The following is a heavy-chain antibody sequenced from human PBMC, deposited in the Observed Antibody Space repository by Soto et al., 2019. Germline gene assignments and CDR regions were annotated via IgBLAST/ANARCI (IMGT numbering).Heavy chain of an antibody. J-gene: IGHJ4*02. CDR3: VRDLNGDFYY. Sequence: QVQPVQSGAEVRQPGASVKVSCKAPGYSFTTYGMSWVRQAPGQGLEYMGWINGYGHGAKYVQRFQGRFSMTTDTSTNTVYMDLRSLTSDDTAVYYCVRDLNGDFYYWGQGTVVIVSP. CDR1: GYSFTTYG. D-gene: IGHD3-10*01. CDR2: INGYGHGA. V-gene: IGHV1-18*01.